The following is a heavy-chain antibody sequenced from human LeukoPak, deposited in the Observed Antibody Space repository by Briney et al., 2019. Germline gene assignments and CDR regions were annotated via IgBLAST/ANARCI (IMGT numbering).Heavy chain of an antibody. D-gene: IGHD3-9*01. J-gene: IGHJ4*02. V-gene: IGHV3-15*07. CDR2: IKSKADGETI. CDR3: STLTSRGLSDS. Sequence: GGSLRLSCAASGFTFTNAWMIWVRQAPGKGLEWVGRIKSKADGETIDYAAPVKGRFTFSRDDSKNMLYLQMNSLKSEDTAVYYCSTLTSRGLSDSWGQGTLVTVSS. CDR1: GFTFTNAW.